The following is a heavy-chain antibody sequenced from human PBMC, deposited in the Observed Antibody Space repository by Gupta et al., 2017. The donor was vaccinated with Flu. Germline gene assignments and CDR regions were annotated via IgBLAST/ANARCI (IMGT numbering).Heavy chain of an antibody. CDR3: ARLRDWGYGMDV. CDR2: IYPGDSDT. D-gene: IGHD3-16*01. CDR1: SFTGHW. J-gene: IGHJ6*02. Sequence: SFTGHWIVWVRQVPGKGLEWVGIIYPGDSDTRYSPSFQGQVTFSAGTSITTAYLQWSSLKASDTAMYYCARLRDWGYGMDVWGQGTTVTVSS. V-gene: IGHV5-51*01.